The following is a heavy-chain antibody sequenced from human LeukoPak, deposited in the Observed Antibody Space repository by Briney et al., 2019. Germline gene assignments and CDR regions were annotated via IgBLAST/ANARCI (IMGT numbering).Heavy chain of an antibody. J-gene: IGHJ5*02. CDR1: GGSISSSSYY. D-gene: IGHD2-2*01. CDR2: IYYTGST. Sequence: SETLSLTCTVSGGSISSSSYYWGWIRQPPGKGLEWIGSIYYTGSTYYNPSLKSRVTISVDTSKNQFSLKLSSVTAADTAVYYCARGMGVLVPAATWFDPWGQGTLVTVSA. CDR3: ARGMGVLVPAATWFDP. V-gene: IGHV4-39*07.